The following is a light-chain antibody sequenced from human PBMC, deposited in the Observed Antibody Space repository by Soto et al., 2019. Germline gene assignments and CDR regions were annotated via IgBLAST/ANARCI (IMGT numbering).Light chain of an antibody. J-gene: IGKJ1*01. CDR3: QQYGSSGT. Sequence: EIGLTQSPGTLSLSPGERATLSCRASQSVSNNYLAWYKQKPGQAPRLLIYGASNRATGIPDMFSGSGSATDFTLNISRLEPEDFAVYYCQQYGSSGTFGQGTKVEIK. CDR2: GAS. V-gene: IGKV3-20*01. CDR1: QSVSNNY.